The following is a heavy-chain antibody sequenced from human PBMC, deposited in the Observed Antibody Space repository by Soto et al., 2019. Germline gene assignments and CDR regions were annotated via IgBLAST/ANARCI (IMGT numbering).Heavy chain of an antibody. CDR3: ARDRAPHNYYGMDV. Sequence: PSETLSLTCAVYGGSFSGYYWNWTRQPPGKGLEWIGEINHSRTTNYNPSLKSRITISVDTSNNQFSLKLTSVTAADTAVYYCARDRAPHNYYGMDVWGQGTTVTVSS. J-gene: IGHJ6*02. CDR2: INHSRTT. V-gene: IGHV4-34*01. CDR1: GGSFSGYY.